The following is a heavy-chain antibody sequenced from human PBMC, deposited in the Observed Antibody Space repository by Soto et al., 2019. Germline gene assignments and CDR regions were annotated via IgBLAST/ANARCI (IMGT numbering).Heavy chain of an antibody. V-gene: IGHV3-30*03. J-gene: IGHJ4*02. CDR3: ASLGLLWFGEQDY. CDR1: GFTFSSYG. Sequence: LRLSCAASGFTFSSYGMHWVRQAPGKGLERVAVISYDGSNKYYADSVKGRFTISRDNSKNTLYLQMNSLRAEDTAVYYCASLGLLWFGEQDYWGQGTLVTVSS. CDR2: ISYDGSNK. D-gene: IGHD3-10*01.